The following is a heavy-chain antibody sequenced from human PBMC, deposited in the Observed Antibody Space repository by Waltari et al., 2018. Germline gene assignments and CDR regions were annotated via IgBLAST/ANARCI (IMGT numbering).Heavy chain of an antibody. J-gene: IGHJ6*02. CDR3: AKANLIQDYFYYFGMDV. Sequence: EQLVESGEGVVPPGRDLTLSCESAALIAHTSRWTRLRQAPGKGLGWVGVISNDGTNKFYADSVKGRFTISRDNSKHILYLHMDSLRTEDTAVYHCAKANLIQDYFYYFGMDVWGQGTTVTVSS. D-gene: IGHD5-18*01. CDR2: ISNDGTNK. CDR1: ALIAHTSR. V-gene: IGHV3-30*18.